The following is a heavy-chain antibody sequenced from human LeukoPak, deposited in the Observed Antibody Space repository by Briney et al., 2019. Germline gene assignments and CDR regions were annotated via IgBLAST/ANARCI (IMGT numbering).Heavy chain of an antibody. J-gene: IGHJ5*02. CDR3: ARVSGWYWFDQ. D-gene: IGHD6-19*01. CDR2: ITSDGRIT. CDR1: GYTFSSYA. V-gene: IGHV3-64*01. Sequence: GGSLRLSCEGSGYTFSSYAMHSVRQAPGKGVEYVAAITSDGRITYYANFVKGRFTISRDNSKNSLYLQMGSLRTEDMDVYYCARVSGWYWFDQWGQGTLVTVSS.